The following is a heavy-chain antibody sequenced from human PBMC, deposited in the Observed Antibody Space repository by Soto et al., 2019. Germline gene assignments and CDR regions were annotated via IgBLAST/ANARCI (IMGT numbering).Heavy chain of an antibody. D-gene: IGHD4-17*01. CDR1: GGSISSGGYS. CDR2: IYHSGST. Sequence: QLQLQESGSGLVKPSQTLSLTCAVSGGSISSGGYSWSWIRQPPGKGLEWIGYIYHSGSTYYNPSLKSRVTXXVXRXXNQCSLKLSSVTAADTAVYYCARDDYGGNSNWFDPWGQGTLVTVSS. CDR3: ARDDYGGNSNWFDP. J-gene: IGHJ5*02. V-gene: IGHV4-30-2*01.